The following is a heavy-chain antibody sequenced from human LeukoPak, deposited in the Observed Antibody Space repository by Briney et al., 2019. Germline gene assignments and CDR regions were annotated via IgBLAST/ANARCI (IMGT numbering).Heavy chain of an antibody. CDR1: GYTFSSYD. Sequence: ASVKVSCTASGYTFSSYDINWVRQATGQGLEWMGWMNPNSGNTGYAQKFQGRVTMIRNTSISTAYMELSSLRSEDTAVYYCARTGCRGDNCYYYYYGMDVWGQGTTVTVSS. J-gene: IGHJ6*02. CDR2: MNPNSGNT. CDR3: ARTGCRGDNCYYYYYGMDV. D-gene: IGHD2-15*01. V-gene: IGHV1-8*01.